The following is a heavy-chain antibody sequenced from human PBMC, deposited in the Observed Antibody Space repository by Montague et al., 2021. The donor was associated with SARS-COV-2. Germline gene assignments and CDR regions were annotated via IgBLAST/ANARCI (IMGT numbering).Heavy chain of an antibody. V-gene: IGHV4-34*01. CDR3: TREGYQVLWSDYYYYGMDV. Sequence: SETLSLTCAVYGGSFSGYCWSWIRQPPGKGLEWIGGINHSGSTNYNPSLKSRVTISVDTSKNQFSLKLSSVTAADTAVYYCTREGYQVLWSDYYYYGMDVWGQGTTVTVSS. J-gene: IGHJ6*02. D-gene: IGHD2-2*01. CDR1: GGSFSGYC. CDR2: INHSGST.